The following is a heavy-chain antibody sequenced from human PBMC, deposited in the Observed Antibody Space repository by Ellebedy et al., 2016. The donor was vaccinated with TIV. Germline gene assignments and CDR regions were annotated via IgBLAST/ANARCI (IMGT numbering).Heavy chain of an antibody. CDR3: ATDMGPELWKRRYIKGDTFDY. CDR1: GYTFTSYG. CDR2: ISAYNGNT. Sequence: AASVKVSCKASGYTFTSYGISWVRQAPGQGLEWMGWISAYNGNTNYAQKFQGRVTMTEDTSTDTAYMELSSLRSEDTAVYYCATDMGPELWKRRYIKGDTFDYWGQGTLVTVSS. J-gene: IGHJ4*02. V-gene: IGHV1-18*01. D-gene: IGHD1-1*01.